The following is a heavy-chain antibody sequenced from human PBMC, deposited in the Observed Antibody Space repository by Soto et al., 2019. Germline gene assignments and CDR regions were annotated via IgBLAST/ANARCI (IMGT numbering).Heavy chain of an antibody. J-gene: IGHJ4*02. CDR1: GFTFSSYS. D-gene: IGHD3-10*01. V-gene: IGHV3-23*01. CDR3: AKRDSGSGRFTPLINY. CDR2: VGGGGDNT. Sequence: EVQLLESGGGLVQPGGSLRLSCAASGFTFSSYSMNWVRQAPGKGLEWVASVGGGGDNTFYADSVKGWFTISRDDSQNTVSLQMNSLRAEETAVYFCAKRDSGSGRFTPLINYWGQGTLVTVSS.